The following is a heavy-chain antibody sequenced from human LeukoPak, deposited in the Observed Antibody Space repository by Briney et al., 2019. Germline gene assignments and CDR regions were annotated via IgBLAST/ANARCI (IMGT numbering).Heavy chain of an antibody. J-gene: IGHJ5*02. CDR3: ARLGSSWSGDNWFDP. Sequence: SETLSLTCTVSGGSINSYYWSWIRQPPGKGLEWIGYIYYSGSTNYNPSLESRVTISIDTSKNQFSLKLSSVTAADTAVYYCARLGSSWSGDNWFDPWGQGTLVTVSS. CDR1: GGSINSYY. CDR2: IYYSGST. V-gene: IGHV4-59*01. D-gene: IGHD6-13*01.